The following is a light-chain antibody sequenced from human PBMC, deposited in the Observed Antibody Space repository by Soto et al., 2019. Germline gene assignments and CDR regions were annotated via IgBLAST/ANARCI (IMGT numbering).Light chain of an antibody. Sequence: EIELTQSPVTLSLSPWERATLSCRASQSVSSSYLAWSQQKPGQAPRLLIYGASSRAAGIPDRFRGSGSGTDFSLTISRLEPEDFAVYFCHQYGSSPWMFGQGTKVDIK. CDR1: QSVSSSY. CDR3: HQYGSSPWM. V-gene: IGKV3-20*01. J-gene: IGKJ1*01. CDR2: GAS.